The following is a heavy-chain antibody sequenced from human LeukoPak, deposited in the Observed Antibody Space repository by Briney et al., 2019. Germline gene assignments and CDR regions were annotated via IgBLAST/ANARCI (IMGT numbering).Heavy chain of an antibody. J-gene: IGHJ3*02. CDR1: GFTFSSYS. D-gene: IGHD3-3*01. CDR2: ISSSSSYI. Sequence: PGGSLRLSCAASGFTFSSYSMNWVRQALGKGLEWVSSISSSSSYIYYADSVKGRFTISRDNAKNSLYLQMNSLRAEDTAVYYCARVPGLDFWSGYSPPSPRDDAFDIWGQGTMVTVSS. V-gene: IGHV3-21*01. CDR3: ARVPGLDFWSGYSPPSPRDDAFDI.